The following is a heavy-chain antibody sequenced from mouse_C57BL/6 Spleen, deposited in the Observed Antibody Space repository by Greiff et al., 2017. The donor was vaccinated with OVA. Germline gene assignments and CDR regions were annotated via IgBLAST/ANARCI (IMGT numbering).Heavy chain of an antibody. CDR2: IDPSDSYT. CDR3: ARRIYDYDPLFGY. J-gene: IGHJ2*01. D-gene: IGHD2-4*01. Sequence: VQLQQPGAELVKPGASVKLSCKASGYTFTSYWMQWVKQRPGQGLEWIGEIDPSDSYTNYNQKFKGKATLTVDTSSSTAYMQLSSLTSEDSAVYYCARRIYDYDPLFGYWGQGTTLTVSS. V-gene: IGHV1-50*01. CDR1: GYTFTSYW.